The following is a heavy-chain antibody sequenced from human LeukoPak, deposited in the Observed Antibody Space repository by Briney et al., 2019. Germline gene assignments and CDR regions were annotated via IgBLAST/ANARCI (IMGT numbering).Heavy chain of an antibody. CDR1: GGSISSYY. CDR2: IYYSGST. CDR3: ARTTEGEYTYDSFYNSYMNV. V-gene: IGHV4-59*01. J-gene: IGHJ6*03. D-gene: IGHD5-18*01. Sequence: SETLSLTCTVSGGSISSYYWSWIRQPPGKGLEWIGYIYYSGSTNYNPSLKSRVTISVDTSKNQFSLKLSSVTAADTAVYYCARTTEGEYTYDSFYNSYMNVWGKGTTVTISS.